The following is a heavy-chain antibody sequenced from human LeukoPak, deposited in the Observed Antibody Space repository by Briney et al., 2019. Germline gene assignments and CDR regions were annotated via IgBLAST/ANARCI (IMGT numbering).Heavy chain of an antibody. CDR1: EFTSELTFSSYV. J-gene: IGHJ5*02. D-gene: IGHD6-19*01. CDR2: ISGSGGST. CDR3: GKDIWAGIVVAAT. Sequence: GGSLRLSCAASEFTSELTFSSYVMSWVRQAPGKGLEWVSAISGSGGSTYYADSVKGRFTISRDNAKNSLYLQMNSLRAEDTALYYSGKDIWAGIVVAATWGQGTLVTVSS. V-gene: IGHV3-23*01.